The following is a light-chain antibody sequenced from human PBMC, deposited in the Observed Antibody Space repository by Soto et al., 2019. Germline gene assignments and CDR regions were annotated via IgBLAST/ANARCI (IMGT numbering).Light chain of an antibody. CDR3: QHYNSYSEA. CDR2: KAS. J-gene: IGKJ1*01. CDR1: QSIGSW. V-gene: IGKV1-5*03. Sequence: DIQMTQSPSTLSASLGDSVTITCRASQSIGSWLAWYQQKPGKAPRLLIYKASTLKSGVPSRFSGSGSGTEFTLTTSRLQPDDFATYYCQHYNSYSEAXGQGTKVDIK.